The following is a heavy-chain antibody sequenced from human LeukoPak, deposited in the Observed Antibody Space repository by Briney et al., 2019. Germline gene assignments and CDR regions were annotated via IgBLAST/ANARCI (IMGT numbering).Heavy chain of an antibody. CDR1: GGSFSGYY. Sequence: SETLSLSCAVYGGSFSGYYWSWIRQPPGKGLEWIGEINHSGSTNYNPSLKSRVTIPVDTSKNQFSLKLSSVTAADTAVYYCARRRSSSWYYFDYWGQGTLVTVSS. CDR2: INHSGST. D-gene: IGHD6-13*01. J-gene: IGHJ4*02. CDR3: ARRRSSSWYYFDY. V-gene: IGHV4-34*01.